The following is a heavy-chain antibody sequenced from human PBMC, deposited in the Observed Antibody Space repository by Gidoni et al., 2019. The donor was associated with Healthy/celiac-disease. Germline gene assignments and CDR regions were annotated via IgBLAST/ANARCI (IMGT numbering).Heavy chain of an antibody. J-gene: IGHJ6*03. D-gene: IGHD6-6*01. V-gene: IGHV4-61*02. Sequence: QVQLQESGPGLVKPSHTLSLTCTVSGGSISSGSYYWSWIRQPAGKGLEWLGRIYTSGSTNYDPSLKSRVTISVDTSKNQFSLKLSSVTAADTAGYYCARSVAAPRPGGRYYYYMDVWGKGTTVTVSS. CDR1: GGSISSGSYY. CDR3: ARSVAAPRPGGRYYYYMDV. CDR2: IYTSGST.